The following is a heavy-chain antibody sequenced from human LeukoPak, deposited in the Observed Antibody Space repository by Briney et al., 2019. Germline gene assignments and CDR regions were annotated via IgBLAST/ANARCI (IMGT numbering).Heavy chain of an antibody. Sequence: PSETLSLTCAVYGGSFSGYYWSWIRQPPGKGLEWIGYIYYSGSTNYNPSLKSRVTISVDTSKNQFSLKLSSVAAADTAVYYCARDGGEHDAFDIWGQGTMVTVSS. V-gene: IGHV4-59*01. CDR1: GGSFSGYY. J-gene: IGHJ3*02. CDR3: ARDGGEHDAFDI. D-gene: IGHD4-23*01. CDR2: IYYSGST.